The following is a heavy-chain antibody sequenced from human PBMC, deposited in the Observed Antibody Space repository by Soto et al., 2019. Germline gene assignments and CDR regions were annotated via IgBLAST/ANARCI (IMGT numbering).Heavy chain of an antibody. CDR3: ARVGAAAGTVADY. Sequence: PGGSLRLSCAASGFTFSSYSMDWVRQAPGKGLEWVSSISSSSSYIYYAGSVKGRFTISRDNAKNSLYLQMNSLRAEDTAVYYCARVGAAAGTVADYWGQGTLVTVSS. D-gene: IGHD6-13*01. CDR2: ISSSSSYI. J-gene: IGHJ4*02. V-gene: IGHV3-21*01. CDR1: GFTFSSYS.